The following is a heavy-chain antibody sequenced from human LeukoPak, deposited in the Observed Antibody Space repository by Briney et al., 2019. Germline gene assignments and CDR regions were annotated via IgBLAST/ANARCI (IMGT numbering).Heavy chain of an antibody. CDR2: IRSKANTYAT. CDR1: EFTFSGSA. V-gene: IGHV3-73*01. J-gene: IGHJ4*02. D-gene: IGHD5-12*01. Sequence: GGSLRLSCATSEFTFSGSAMHWVRQASGKGLEWVGRIRSKANTYATAYAASVKGRFTISRDDSKNTAYLQMNSLKTEDTAVYYCTSSGYVWDYFDYWDQGTLVTVSS. CDR3: TSSGYVWDYFDY.